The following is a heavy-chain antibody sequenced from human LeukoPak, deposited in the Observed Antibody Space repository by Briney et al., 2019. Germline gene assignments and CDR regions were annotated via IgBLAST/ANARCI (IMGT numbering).Heavy chain of an antibody. V-gene: IGHV3-53*01. J-gene: IGHJ4*02. CDR2: IYSDNT. D-gene: IGHD4/OR15-4a*01. Sequence: PGGSLGLSCTVSGFTVSPNPMSWVRQAPGKGLNWVSFIYSDNTHYSDSVKGRFTISRDNSKNTLYLQMNSLRAEDTAVYYCARRAGAYSHPYDYWGQGTLVTVSS. CDR3: ARRAGAYSHPYDY. CDR1: GFTVSPNP.